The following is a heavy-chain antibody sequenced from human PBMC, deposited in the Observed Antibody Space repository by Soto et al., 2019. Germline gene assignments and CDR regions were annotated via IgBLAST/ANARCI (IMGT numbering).Heavy chain of an antibody. Sequence: TSETLSLTCTVSGGSISSGGYYWSWFRQHPGKGLEWIGYIYYSGSTYYNPSLKSRVTISVDTYKNQFSLKLSSVTAAETAVYYCARDHMPYVLDPWGQGTLVTVSS. CDR1: GGSISSGGYY. J-gene: IGHJ5*02. D-gene: IGHD2-2*01. CDR2: IYYSGST. CDR3: ARDHMPYVLDP. V-gene: IGHV4-31*03.